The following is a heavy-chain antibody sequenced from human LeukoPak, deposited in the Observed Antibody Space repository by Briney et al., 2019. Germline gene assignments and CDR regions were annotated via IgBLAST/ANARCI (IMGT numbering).Heavy chain of an antibody. V-gene: IGHV3-21*01. CDR3: ARDGGGGLDY. Sequence: AGSLRLSCAASGFTFSNYNMNWVRQAPGKGLEWVSCISISSNYIYYPDSVKGRSTISRDNAKNSLYLQMNSLRAEDTAVYYCARDGGGGLDYWGQGTLVTVSS. CDR1: GFTFSNYN. CDR2: ISISSNYI. D-gene: IGHD2-15*01. J-gene: IGHJ4*02.